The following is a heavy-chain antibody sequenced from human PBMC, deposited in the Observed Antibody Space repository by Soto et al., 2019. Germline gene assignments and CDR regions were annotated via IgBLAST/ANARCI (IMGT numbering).Heavy chain of an antibody. CDR3: AKEPATYYYGSGSYSPLDY. V-gene: IGHV3-30*18. J-gene: IGHJ4*02. Sequence: QVQLVESGGGVVQPGRSLRLSCAASGFTFSGYGMHWVRQAPGKGLEWVAVISYDGSNKYYADSVKGRFTISRDNSKNTLYLQMNSLRAEDTAVYYCAKEPATYYYGSGSYSPLDYWGQGTLVTVSS. D-gene: IGHD3-10*01. CDR2: ISYDGSNK. CDR1: GFTFSGYG.